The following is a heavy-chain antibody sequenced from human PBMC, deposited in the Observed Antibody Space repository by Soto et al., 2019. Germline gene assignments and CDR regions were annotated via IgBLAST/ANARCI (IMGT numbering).Heavy chain of an antibody. D-gene: IGHD3-16*01. CDR3: AKVGGRSEY. CDR1: GGTFSSYA. Sequence: SVKVSCKASGGTFSSYALSWVRQAPGQVLEWLGGIIPIFGTANYAQKFQGRVTITADESTSTAYMELSSLRSEDTAVYYCAKVGGRSEYWGQGTLLTVSS. CDR2: IIPIFGTA. J-gene: IGHJ4*02. V-gene: IGHV1-69*13.